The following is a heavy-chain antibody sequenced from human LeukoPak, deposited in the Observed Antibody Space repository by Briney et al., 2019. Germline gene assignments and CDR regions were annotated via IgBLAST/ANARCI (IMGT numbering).Heavy chain of an antibody. D-gene: IGHD6-13*01. V-gene: IGHV3-30*18. CDR2: ISYDGSNK. CDR1: GFTFSSYG. J-gene: IGHJ4*02. Sequence: GRSLRLSCAASGFTFSSYGMHWVRQAPGKGLEWVAVISYDGSNKYYADSVKGRFTISRDNSKNTLYLQMNSLRAEDTAVCYCAKDSSSSWYLESYYFDYWGQGTLVTVSS. CDR3: AKDSSSSWYLESYYFDY.